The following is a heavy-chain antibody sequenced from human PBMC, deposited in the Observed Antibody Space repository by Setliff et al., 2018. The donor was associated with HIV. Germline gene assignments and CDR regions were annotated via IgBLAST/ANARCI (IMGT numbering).Heavy chain of an antibody. Sequence: ASVKVSCKASGYIFTSYGITWVRQAHGQGLEWMGWISAYNGNTNYAQKLQGRVTMTTDTSTSTAYMELRSLRSDDTAVYYCARINDYGGNEGYFDYWGQGTLVTVSS. J-gene: IGHJ4*02. CDR3: ARINDYGGNEGYFDY. D-gene: IGHD4-17*01. CDR2: ISAYNGNT. V-gene: IGHV1-18*01. CDR1: GYIFTSYG.